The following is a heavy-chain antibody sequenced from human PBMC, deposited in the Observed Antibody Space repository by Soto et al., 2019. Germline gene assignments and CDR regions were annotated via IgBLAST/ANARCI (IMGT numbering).Heavy chain of an antibody. V-gene: IGHV4-39*01. CDR1: GGSISSSSYY. D-gene: IGHD3-3*01. CDR3: ARGGITIFGVVIPRPFYY. Sequence: QLQLQDSGPGLVKPSETLSLTCTVSGGSISSSSYYWGWIRQPPGQGLEWIGSIYYSGSTYYNPSLKSRVALSLDTSKNQFSLKLSSVTAADTAVYYCARGGITIFGVVIPRPFYYWGQGTLVTVSS. J-gene: IGHJ4*02. CDR2: IYYSGST.